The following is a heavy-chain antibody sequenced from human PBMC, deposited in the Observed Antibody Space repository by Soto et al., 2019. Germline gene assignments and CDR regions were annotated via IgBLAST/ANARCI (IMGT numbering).Heavy chain of an antibody. CDR3: ASGGKQWLRAYYFDY. CDR2: INHSGST. Sequence: SETLSLTCAVYGGSFSGYYWSWLRQPPGKGLEWIGEINHSGSTNYNPSLKSRVTISVDTSKNQFSLKLSSVTAADTAVYYCASGGKQWLRAYYFDYWGQGTLVTVSS. CDR1: GGSFSGYY. J-gene: IGHJ4*02. D-gene: IGHD6-19*01. V-gene: IGHV4-34*01.